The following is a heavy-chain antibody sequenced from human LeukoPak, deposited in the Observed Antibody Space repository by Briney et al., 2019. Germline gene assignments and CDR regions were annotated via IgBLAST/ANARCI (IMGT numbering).Heavy chain of an antibody. CDR2: INHSGST. Sequence: PSQTLSLTCTVSGGSISSGDYYWSWIRQPPGKGLEWIGEINHSGSTNYNPSLKSRVTISVDTSKNQFSLKLSSVTAADTAVYYCASTSFPPLDYWGQGTLVTVSS. CDR1: GGSISSGDYY. V-gene: IGHV4-30-4*08. CDR3: ASTSFPPLDY. J-gene: IGHJ4*02.